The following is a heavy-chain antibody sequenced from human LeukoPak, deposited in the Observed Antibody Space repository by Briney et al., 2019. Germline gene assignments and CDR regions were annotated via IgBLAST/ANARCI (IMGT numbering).Heavy chain of an antibody. CDR1: GFTFSSYA. Sequence: QAGGSLRLSCAASGFTFSSYAMHWVRQAPGRGLEWVTVISYDGSNKYYADSMKGRFTISRDNSKNTLYLQMNSLRAEDTAVYYCARGDKELVFKRRKGGFDPWGQGTLVTVSS. CDR3: ARGDKELVFKRRKGGFDP. D-gene: IGHD6-13*01. V-gene: IGHV3-30*04. J-gene: IGHJ5*02. CDR2: ISYDGSNK.